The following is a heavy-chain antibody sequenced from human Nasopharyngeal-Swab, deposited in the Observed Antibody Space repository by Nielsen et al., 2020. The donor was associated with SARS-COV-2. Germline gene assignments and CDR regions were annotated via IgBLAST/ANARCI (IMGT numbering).Heavy chain of an antibody. CDR2: IIPILGIA. V-gene: IGHV1-69*10. CDR1: GGIFSSYA. D-gene: IGHD5-18*01. J-gene: IGHJ4*02. CDR3: ARDNRYSYGYAGGDY. Sequence: SVKVSCKASGGIFSSYAISWVRQAPGQGLEWMGGIIPILGIANYAQKFQGRVTITADKSTSTAYMELSSLRSDDTAVYYCARDNRYSYGYAGGDYWGQGTLVTVSS.